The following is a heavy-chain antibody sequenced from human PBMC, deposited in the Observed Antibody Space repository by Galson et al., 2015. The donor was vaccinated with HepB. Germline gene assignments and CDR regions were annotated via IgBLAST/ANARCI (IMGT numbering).Heavy chain of an antibody. Sequence: SLRLSCAASGFIISTHGIHWVRQAPGKGLEWVAMIAHDGINKYYTDSVKGRFTISRDSSENTVYLQMSSLGPVDTAVYYCARDFGSSGWYNWFEPWGQGTLVTVSS. CDR3: ARDFGSSGWYNWFEP. D-gene: IGHD2-15*01. CDR1: GFIISTHG. CDR2: IAHDGINK. J-gene: IGHJ5*02. V-gene: IGHV3-30*05.